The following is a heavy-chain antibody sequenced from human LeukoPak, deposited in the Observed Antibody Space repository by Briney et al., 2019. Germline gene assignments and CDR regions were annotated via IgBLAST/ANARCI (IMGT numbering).Heavy chain of an antibody. CDR1: GGSITTTSYF. CDR3: ARLDGSGYHGIDY. Sequence: SETLSLTCTVSGGSITTTSYFWGWIRQPPGKGLEWIGAIYYSGSTSYNPSLESRVTMSVDTSKNQFSLKLSSVTAADTAVYYCARLDGSGYHGIDYWGQGTLVTVSS. D-gene: IGHD3-22*01. J-gene: IGHJ4*02. V-gene: IGHV4-39*01. CDR2: IYYSGST.